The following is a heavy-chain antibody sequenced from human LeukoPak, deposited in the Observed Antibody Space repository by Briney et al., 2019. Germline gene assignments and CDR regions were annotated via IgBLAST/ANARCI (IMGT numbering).Heavy chain of an antibody. V-gene: IGHV3-53*05. D-gene: IGHD3-10*01. CDR2: IYSDNT. Sequence: GGSLRLSCTVSGFTVSSNSMSWVRQAPGKGLEWVSFIYSDNTHYSDSVKGRFTISRDNSKNTLYLQMNSLRFEDTAVYYCARGLDTSPVGSFDYWGQGTLVTVSS. CDR1: GFTVSSNS. J-gene: IGHJ4*02. CDR3: ARGLDTSPVGSFDY.